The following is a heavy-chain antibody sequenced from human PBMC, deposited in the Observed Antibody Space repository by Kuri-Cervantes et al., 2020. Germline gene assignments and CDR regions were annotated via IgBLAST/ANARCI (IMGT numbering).Heavy chain of an antibody. CDR3: ARDLDGKDY. D-gene: IGHD3/OR15-3a*01. CDR1: GFTFRRYW. V-gene: IGHV3-7*01. Sequence: GESLKISCAAPGFTFRRYWMSWVRQAPGNGLEWVANIKEDGSEKYYVDSVEGRFTISRDNAENSLYLQMNSLRAEDTAVYYCARDLDGKDYWGQGTLVTVSS. CDR2: IKEDGSEK. J-gene: IGHJ4*02.